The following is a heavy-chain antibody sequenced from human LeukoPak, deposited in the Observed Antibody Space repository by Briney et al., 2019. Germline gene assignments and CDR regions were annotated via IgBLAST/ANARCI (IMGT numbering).Heavy chain of an antibody. Sequence: PGGSLRLSCAAPGFTFSSYWMHWVRQAPGKGLVWVSRINSDGSSTSYADSVKGRFTISRDNAKNTLYLQMNSLRAEDTAVYYCARAQKYNYDFWSGSSYYYYYMDVWGKGTTVTVSS. J-gene: IGHJ6*03. CDR1: GFTFSSYW. CDR2: INSDGSST. V-gene: IGHV3-74*01. CDR3: ARAQKYNYDFWSGSSYYYYYMDV. D-gene: IGHD3-3*01.